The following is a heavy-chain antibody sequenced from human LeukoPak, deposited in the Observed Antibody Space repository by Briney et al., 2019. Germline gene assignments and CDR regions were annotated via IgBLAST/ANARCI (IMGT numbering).Heavy chain of an antibody. CDR2: ISYDGSNK. J-gene: IGHJ4*02. D-gene: IGHD3-22*01. CDR1: GLTFSSYA. V-gene: IGHV3-30-3*01. Sequence: GRSLRLSCAASGLTFSSYAMHWVRQAPGKGLEWVAVISYDGSNKYYADSVKGRFTISRDNSKNTLYLQMNSLRAEDTAVYYCARGTRWLLLSPGDYWGQGTLVTVSS. CDR3: ARGTRWLLLSPGDY.